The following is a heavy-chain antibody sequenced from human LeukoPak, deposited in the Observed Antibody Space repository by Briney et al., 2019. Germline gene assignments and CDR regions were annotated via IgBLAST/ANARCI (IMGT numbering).Heavy chain of an antibody. CDR3: ATGMEGATQPFDY. Sequence: ASVKVSCKASGGTFSSYAISWVRQAPGQGLEWMGGIIPIFGTANYAQKFQGRVTITADESTSTAYMELSSLRSEDTAVYYCATGMEGATQPFDYWGQGTLATVSS. CDR2: IIPIFGTA. V-gene: IGHV1-69*13. D-gene: IGHD1-26*01. CDR1: GGTFSSYA. J-gene: IGHJ4*02.